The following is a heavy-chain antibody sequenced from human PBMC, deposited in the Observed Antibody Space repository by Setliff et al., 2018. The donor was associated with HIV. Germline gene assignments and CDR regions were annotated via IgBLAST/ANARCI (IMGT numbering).Heavy chain of an antibody. D-gene: IGHD4-4*01. CDR3: AKTQTVITVYGPFDS. V-gene: IGHV3-23*01. Sequence: PGESLKISCAASGFSFRSYAVSWVRQAPGKGLEWVSVISGSGDITYYRESVMGRFTVSRDNSNNPVYLQMNSLRAEDTAMYYCAKTQTVITVYGPFDSWGQGTPVTVSS. CDR1: GFSFRSYA. CDR2: ISGSGDIT. J-gene: IGHJ4*02.